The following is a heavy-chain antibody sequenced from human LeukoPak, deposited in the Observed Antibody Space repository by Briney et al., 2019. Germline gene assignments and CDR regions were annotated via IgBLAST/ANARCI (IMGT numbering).Heavy chain of an antibody. CDR1: GGSISSYY. J-gene: IGHJ4*02. Sequence: PSETLSLTCTVSGGSISSYYWSWIRQPAGKGLEWIGRIYTSGSTNYNPSLKSRVTMSVDTSKNQFSLKLSSVTAADTAVYYCARGHCSSTSCYAIFDYWGQGTLVTVSS. CDR3: ARGHCSSTSCYAIFDY. V-gene: IGHV4-4*07. D-gene: IGHD2-2*01. CDR2: IYTSGST.